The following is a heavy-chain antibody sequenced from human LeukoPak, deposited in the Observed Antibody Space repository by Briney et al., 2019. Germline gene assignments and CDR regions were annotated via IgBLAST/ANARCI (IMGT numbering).Heavy chain of an antibody. D-gene: IGHD1-1*01. CDR1: GYSFTSYW. V-gene: IGHV5-51*01. J-gene: IGHJ3*02. CDR2: IYPGDSDT. Sequence: GESLKISCKGSGYSFTSYWIGWVRQMPGKGLEWMGIIYPGDSDTRYSPSFQGQVTISADKSISTAYLQWSSLKASDTAMYYCATPWDGNTRAFGAFDIWGQGTMVTVSS. CDR3: ATPWDGNTRAFGAFDI.